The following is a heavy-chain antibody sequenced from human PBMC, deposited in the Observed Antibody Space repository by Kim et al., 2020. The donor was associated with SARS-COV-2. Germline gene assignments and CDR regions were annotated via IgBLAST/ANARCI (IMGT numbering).Heavy chain of an antibody. CDR2: ISGSGVIT. Sequence: GGSLRLSCAASGFTFSKYAISWVRQAPGKGLECVSAISGSGVITYYPSSVKGRYTNSRDNSKNTVYLRMNNLRANDTAEYYWARDPSGSWPNWFDPWGQGTLVTVSS. CDR1: GFTFSKYA. J-gene: IGHJ5*02. V-gene: IGHV3-23*01. D-gene: IGHD2-15*01. CDR3: ARDPSGSWPNWFDP.